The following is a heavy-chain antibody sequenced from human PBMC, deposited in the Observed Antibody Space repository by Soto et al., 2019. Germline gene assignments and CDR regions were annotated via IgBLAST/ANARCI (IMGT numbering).Heavy chain of an antibody. CDR2: IYYSGST. Sequence: QVQLQESGPGLVKPSQTLSLTCTVSGGSISSGGYYWSWIRQHPGKGLEWIGYIYYSGSTYYNPSIKRRVTISVDTSQHQFSLKLSSVTAADTAVYYCARGGGITMIRNAFDIWGQGTMVTVSS. CDR1: GGSISSGGYY. D-gene: IGHD3-22*01. V-gene: IGHV4-31*03. J-gene: IGHJ3*02. CDR3: ARGGGITMIRNAFDI.